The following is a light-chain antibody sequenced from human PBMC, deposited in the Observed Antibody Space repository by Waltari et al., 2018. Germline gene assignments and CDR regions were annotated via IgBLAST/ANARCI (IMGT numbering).Light chain of an antibody. V-gene: IGLV1-51*01. CDR3: ATWDSSLDLVI. Sequence: YHPLPKPSPPILIYDNHKRPSGIPDRFSGSKSGTSATLDIAGLQTGDEADYYCATWDSSLDLVIFGGGTKVTVL. J-gene: IGLJ2*01. CDR2: DNH.